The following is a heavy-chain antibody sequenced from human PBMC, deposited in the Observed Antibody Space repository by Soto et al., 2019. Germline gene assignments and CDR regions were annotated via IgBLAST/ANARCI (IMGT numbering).Heavy chain of an antibody. D-gene: IGHD3-22*01. J-gene: IGHJ4*02. Sequence: GGSLRLSCAASGFTFTSYARSWVRQAPGKGLEWVSTISGTGGSTYYPDSVKGRFTISRDNSKNTVYLQMNSLRAEDAAVYYCAKEMTSGYYLFDYWGQGTLVTVSS. CDR2: ISGTGGST. V-gene: IGHV3-23*01. CDR3: AKEMTSGYYLFDY. CDR1: GFTFTSYA.